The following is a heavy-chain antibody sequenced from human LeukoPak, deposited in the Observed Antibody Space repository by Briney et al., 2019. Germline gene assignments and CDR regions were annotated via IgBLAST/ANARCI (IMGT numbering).Heavy chain of an antibody. CDR3: AKGLSTVTTIFGY. V-gene: IGHV3-20*04. CDR2: INWSGGST. J-gene: IGHJ4*02. CDR1: GFTFDDYG. Sequence: GGSLRLSCAASGFTFDDYGLSWVRQAPGKGLEWVSGINWSGGSTGYADSVKGRFTISRDNSKNSLYLQMNSLRTEDTALYYCAKGLSTVTTIFGYWGQGTLVTVSS. D-gene: IGHD4-17*01.